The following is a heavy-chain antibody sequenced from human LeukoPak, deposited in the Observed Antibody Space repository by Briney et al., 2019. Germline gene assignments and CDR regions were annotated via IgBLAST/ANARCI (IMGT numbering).Heavy chain of an antibody. D-gene: IGHD2-21*02. Sequence: GASVKVSCKSSGYTFTDYYIHWVRQAPGQGLEWMGWINPYTGDTTYARKFQGRLTVTRETSVTTVYMDLNSLGSDDTAVYYCAKDWEFCGGDCFHAMDVWGQGTTV. CDR1: GYTFTDYY. V-gene: IGHV1-2*02. CDR3: AKDWEFCGGDCFHAMDV. CDR2: INPYTGDT. J-gene: IGHJ6*02.